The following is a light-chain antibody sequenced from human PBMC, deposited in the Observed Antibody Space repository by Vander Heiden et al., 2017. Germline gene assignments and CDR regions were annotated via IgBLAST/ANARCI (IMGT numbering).Light chain of an antibody. CDR2: EVT. J-gene: IGLJ2*01. CDR3: SSYVGNDRLI. Sequence: QSALTQPPSASGSLGQSVTISCTGTSDDVGGYRFVSWYRQYPGKAPKLIIYEVTKRPSGVPGRLSGSKSGNTASLTVSGLQAEDEAHYYCSSYVGNDRLIFGGGTKVTVL. V-gene: IGLV2-8*01. CDR1: SDDVGGYRF.